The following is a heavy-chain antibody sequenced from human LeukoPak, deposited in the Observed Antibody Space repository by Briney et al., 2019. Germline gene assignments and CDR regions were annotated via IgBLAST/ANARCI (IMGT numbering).Heavy chain of an antibody. CDR1: GFTFSSYV. Sequence: GGSLGLSCAASGFTFSSYVMTWVRQAPGRGLEWVSGISGSGVSTYYADSVKGRFTISRDNSKNTPYLQINSLRAEDTAIYYCAKGASSGWLLYWFDPWGQGTLVTVSS. V-gene: IGHV3-23*01. CDR3: AKGASSGWLLYWFDP. D-gene: IGHD6-19*01. J-gene: IGHJ5*02. CDR2: ISGSGVST.